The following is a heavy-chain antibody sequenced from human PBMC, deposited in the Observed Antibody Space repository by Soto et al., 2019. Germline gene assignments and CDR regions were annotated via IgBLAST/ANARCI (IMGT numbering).Heavy chain of an antibody. J-gene: IGHJ3*01. CDR2: INKDGSET. CDR1: GFTFSTSS. V-gene: IGHV3-7*01. D-gene: IGHD1-26*01. Sequence: EVQLVESGGGLVQPGGSLRLSCAASGFTFSTSSMYWVRQAPGKGLEWVAKINKDGSETYYVDSLKGRFTISRDNVEKSLFLQMDGLRDEDRAVYYCATGAWGAFHLWGQGTLVTVSA. CDR3: ATGAWGAFHL.